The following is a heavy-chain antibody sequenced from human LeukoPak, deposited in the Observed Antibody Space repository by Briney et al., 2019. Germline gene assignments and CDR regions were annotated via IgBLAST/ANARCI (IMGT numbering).Heavy chain of an antibody. D-gene: IGHD1-26*01. CDR1: GGSIGSSSYY. CDR3: ARVSAYSGSYFVY. V-gene: IGHV4-39*07. CDR2: IYYSGST. Sequence: PSETLSLTCTVSGGSIGSSSYYWGWIRQPPGKGLEWIGSIYYSGSTYYNPSLKSRVTISVDTSKNQFSLKLSSVTAADTAVYYCARVSAYSGSYFVYWGQGTLVTVST. J-gene: IGHJ4*02.